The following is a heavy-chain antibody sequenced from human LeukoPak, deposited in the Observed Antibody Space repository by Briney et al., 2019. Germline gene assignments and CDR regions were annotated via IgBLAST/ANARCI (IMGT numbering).Heavy chain of an antibody. J-gene: IGHJ4*02. CDR1: GGSISNTFYY. V-gene: IGHV4-39*07. D-gene: IGHD3-10*01. CDR2: INYSGST. CDR3: ARVALGSGSYGYYFDY. Sequence: SETLSLTCTVSGGSISNTFYYWGWIRQPPGKGLEWIGSINYSGSTYYNPSLKSRVTISVDTSKNQFSLKLSSVTAADTAVYYCARVALGSGSYGYYFDYWGQGTLVTVSS.